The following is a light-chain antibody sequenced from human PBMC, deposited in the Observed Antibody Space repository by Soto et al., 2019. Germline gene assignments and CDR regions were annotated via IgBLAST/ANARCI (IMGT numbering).Light chain of an antibody. CDR3: GSFAGPVWV. CDR2: EVR. Sequence: QSALTQPASVSGSPGQSITISCTGTSSDVGGYNYVSWYQQHPGKAPKLLIYEVRHRPSGVPDRFSGFKAGNTASLTVFGLQAEDEADYYCGSFAGPVWVFGGGTKLTVL. J-gene: IGLJ3*02. V-gene: IGLV2-8*01. CDR1: SSDVGGYNY.